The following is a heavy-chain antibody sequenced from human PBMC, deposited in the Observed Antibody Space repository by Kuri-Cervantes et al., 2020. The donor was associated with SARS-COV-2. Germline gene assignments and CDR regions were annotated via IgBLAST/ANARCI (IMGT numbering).Heavy chain of an antibody. CDR3: ARDRWEPLDYYYYMDV. V-gene: IGHV4-4*07. CDR2: IYTSGST. CDR1: GGSFSGYY. J-gene: IGHJ6*03. D-gene: IGHD1-26*01. Sequence: GSLRLSCAVYGGSFSGYYWSWIRQPPGKGLEWIGRIYTSGSTNYNPSLKSRVTMSVDTSKNQFSLKLSSVTAADTAVYYCARDRWEPLDYYYYMDVWGKGTTVTVSS.